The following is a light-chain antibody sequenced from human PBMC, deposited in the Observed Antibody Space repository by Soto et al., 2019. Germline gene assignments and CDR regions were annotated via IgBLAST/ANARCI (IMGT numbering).Light chain of an antibody. Sequence: EIVMTQSPATLSVSPGERATLSCRASQSVSSNLAWYQQKPGQAPRLLIYGASTRATGIPARFSGSGSGTEFTLTISSLQPDDFATYYCQQYNSLGTFGQGTKVDIK. CDR2: GAS. CDR1: QSVSSN. V-gene: IGKV3-15*01. CDR3: QQYNSLGT. J-gene: IGKJ1*01.